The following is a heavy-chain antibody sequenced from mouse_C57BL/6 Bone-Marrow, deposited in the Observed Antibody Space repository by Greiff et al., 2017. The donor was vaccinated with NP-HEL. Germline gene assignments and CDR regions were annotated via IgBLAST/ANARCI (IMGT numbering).Heavy chain of an antibody. CDR1: GYTFTNYW. V-gene: IGHV1-63*01. Sequence: VQVVESGAELVRPGTSVKMSCKASGYTFTNYWIGWAKRRPGHGLEWIGDIYPGGGYTNYNEKFKGKATLTADKSSSTAYMQFSSLTSEDSAIYYCLLYGSPFYYFDYWGQGTTLTVSS. J-gene: IGHJ2*01. CDR3: LLYGSPFYYFDY. D-gene: IGHD1-1*01. CDR2: IYPGGGYT.